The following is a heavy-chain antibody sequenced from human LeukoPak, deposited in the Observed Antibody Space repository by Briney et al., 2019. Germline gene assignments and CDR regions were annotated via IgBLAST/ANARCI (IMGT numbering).Heavy chain of an antibody. CDR2: MNPNSGNT. J-gene: IGHJ4*02. V-gene: IGHV1-8*01. D-gene: IGHD2-21*02. CDR1: GYTFTSYD. Sequence: ASVKVSCKASGYTFTSYDINWVRQATGQGLEWMGWMNPNSGNTGYAQKFQGRVTMTRNTSVTTAYMELSSLRSEDTAVYYCARGRGRTYCGGDCYPDYWGQGTLVTVSS. CDR3: ARGRGRTYCGGDCYPDY.